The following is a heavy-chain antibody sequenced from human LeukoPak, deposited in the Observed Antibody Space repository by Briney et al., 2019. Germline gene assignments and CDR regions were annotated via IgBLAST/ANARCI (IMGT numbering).Heavy chain of an antibody. D-gene: IGHD3-10*01. J-gene: IGHJ6*03. CDR2: ISGSGGST. Sequence: GGSLRLSXAASGFTFSSYAMSWVRQAPGKGLEWVSAISGSGGSTYYADSVKGRFTISRDNSKNTLYLQMNSLRAEDTAVYYCAKDGVVRGTYYYYYYMDVWGKGTTVTVSS. CDR1: GFTFSSYA. V-gene: IGHV3-23*01. CDR3: AKDGVVRGTYYYYYYMDV.